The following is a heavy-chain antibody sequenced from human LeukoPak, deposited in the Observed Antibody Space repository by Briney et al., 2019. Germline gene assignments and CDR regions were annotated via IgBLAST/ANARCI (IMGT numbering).Heavy chain of an antibody. V-gene: IGHV2-5*02. CDR3: AHTGQLDPAAFDI. CDR2: ISWDDVK. CDR1: GFSLSTRGVG. Sequence: SGPTLVNPTQTLTLTCTFSGFSLSTRGVGVGWIRQPPGKALEWLTLISWDDVKRYSPSLKSRLTIIKDTSKKQVVLTVTNMDPVDTATYFCAHTGQLDPAAFDIWGQGTMVTVSS. D-gene: IGHD1-1*01. J-gene: IGHJ3*02.